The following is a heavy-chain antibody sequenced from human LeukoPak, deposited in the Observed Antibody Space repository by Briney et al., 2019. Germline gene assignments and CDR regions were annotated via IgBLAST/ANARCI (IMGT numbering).Heavy chain of an antibody. CDR2: FNRNSGGT. J-gene: IGHJ3*01. Sequence: ASVKVSCKASGYIFTRHYLHWVRQPPGQGLEWIGCFNRNSGGTHYAQRFQSRVTMTSDTSIRTAYMDLSGLRSDDTAVFYCARGRAGFDGFDFWGQGTMVTVSS. CDR1: GYIFTRHY. D-gene: IGHD3-9*01. V-gene: IGHV1-2*02. CDR3: ARGRAGFDGFDF.